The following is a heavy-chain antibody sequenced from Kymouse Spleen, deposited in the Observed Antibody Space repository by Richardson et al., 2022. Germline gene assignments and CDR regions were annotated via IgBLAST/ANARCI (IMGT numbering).Heavy chain of an antibody. J-gene: IGHJ4*02. V-gene: IGHV4-34*01. D-gene: IGHD6-6*01. CDR2: INHSGST. Sequence: QVQLQQWGAGLLKPSETLSLTCAVYGGSFSGYYWSWIRQPPGKGLEWIGEINHSGSTNYNPSLKSRVTISVDTSKNQFSLKLSSVTAADTAVYYCARRSSFDYWGQGTLVTVSS. CDR1: GGSFSGYY. CDR3: ARRSSFDY.